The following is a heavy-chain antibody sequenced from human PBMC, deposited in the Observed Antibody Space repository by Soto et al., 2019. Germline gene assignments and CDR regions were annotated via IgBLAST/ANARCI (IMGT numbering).Heavy chain of an antibody. CDR1: GDSVSSNSAA. CDR2: TYYRSRWYN. CDR3: ARDRPRPQGIVATSPPLYYYYGMDV. J-gene: IGHJ6*02. D-gene: IGHD5-12*01. V-gene: IGHV6-1*01. Sequence: SQTLSLTCAISGDSVSSNSAAWNWIRQSPSRGLEWLGRTYYRSRWYNDYAVSVKSRITINPDTSKNQFSLQLNSVTPEDTAVYYCARDRPRPQGIVATSPPLYYYYGMDVWGQGTTVTVSS.